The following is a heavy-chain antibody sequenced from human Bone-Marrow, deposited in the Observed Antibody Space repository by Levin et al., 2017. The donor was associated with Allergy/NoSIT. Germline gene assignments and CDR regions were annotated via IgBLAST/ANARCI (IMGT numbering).Heavy chain of an antibody. CDR1: GGSISSGGYY. D-gene: IGHD3-3*01. J-gene: IGHJ6*02. CDR3: ARDVNDFWSGPFFGMDV. Sequence: SETLSLTCTVSGGSISSGGYYWSWIRQHPGKGLEWIGYIYYSGSTYYNPSLKSRVTISVDTSKNQFSLKLSSVTAADTAVYYCARDVNDFWSGPFFGMDVWGQGTTVTVSS. V-gene: IGHV4-31*03. CDR2: IYYSGST.